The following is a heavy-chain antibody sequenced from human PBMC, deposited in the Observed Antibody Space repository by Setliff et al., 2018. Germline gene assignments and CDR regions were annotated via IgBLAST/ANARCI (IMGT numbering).Heavy chain of an antibody. V-gene: IGHV1-18*01. CDR1: GDTFSTYA. D-gene: IGHD3-22*01. CDR2: ISAYSGNT. Sequence: ASVKVSCKASGDTFSTYALSWVRQGPGQGLEWMGWISAYSGNTYYAQKLHDRVTLTTDTTTSTSYMELRSLRSDDTAVYYCARSYDSGFYHQRDAYDIWGQGTLVTVSS. CDR3: ARSYDSGFYHQRDAYDI. J-gene: IGHJ4*02.